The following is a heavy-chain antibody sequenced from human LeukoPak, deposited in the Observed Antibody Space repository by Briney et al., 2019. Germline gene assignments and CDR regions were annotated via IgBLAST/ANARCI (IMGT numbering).Heavy chain of an antibody. CDR3: ARGQYSGDI. CDR1: GFTFSSYS. D-gene: IGHD1-26*01. V-gene: IGHV3-21*01. Sequence: GGSLRLSCAASGFTFSSYSMNWVRQAPGKGLEWVSSISSSSSYIYYAGSVKGRFTISRDNAKNSLYLQMNSLRAEDTAVYYCARGQYSGDIWGQGTMVTVSS. CDR2: ISSSSSYI. J-gene: IGHJ3*02.